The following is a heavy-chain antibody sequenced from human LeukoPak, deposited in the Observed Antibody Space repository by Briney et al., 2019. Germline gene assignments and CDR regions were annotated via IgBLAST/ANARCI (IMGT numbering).Heavy chain of an antibody. CDR3: AKYYYGSGSSPLNFDY. V-gene: IGHV3-23*01. J-gene: IGHJ4*02. D-gene: IGHD3-10*01. Sequence: GGSLRLSCAASGLSLSSYGMGWVRQAPGKGLEWVSTLRTSAGHIYYADSVKGRFTISRDNSKHTVYLQMNSLRAGDTAVYSCAKYYYGSGSSPLNFDYWGQGTLVTVPS. CDR1: GLSLSSYG. CDR2: LRTSAGHI.